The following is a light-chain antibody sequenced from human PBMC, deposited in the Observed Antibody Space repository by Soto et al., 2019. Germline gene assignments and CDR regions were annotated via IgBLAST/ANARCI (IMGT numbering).Light chain of an antibody. CDR3: QQYGSSTIT. CDR2: GAS. CDR1: QNVISTY. Sequence: ENVLTQSPGTLSLSPGERATLSCRASQNVISTYLAWYQQKPGQAPRLLIYGASRRATGVPDRFSGSGSGTDFTLTISRLEPEDFAVYYCQQYGSSTITFGQGTRLEIK. V-gene: IGKV3-20*01. J-gene: IGKJ5*01.